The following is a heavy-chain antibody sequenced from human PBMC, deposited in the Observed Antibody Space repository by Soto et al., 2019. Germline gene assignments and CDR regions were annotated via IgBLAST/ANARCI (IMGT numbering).Heavy chain of an antibody. CDR3: ARGGAARPDY. J-gene: IGHJ4*02. V-gene: IGHV3-48*02. D-gene: IGHD6-6*01. CDR1: GFTFSSYG. CDR2: ISSSSAAI. Sequence: EVQLVESGGGLVQPGGSLRLSCAASGFTFSSYGMNWVRQAPGKGLAWVSYISSSSAAIQYADSVKGRFTISRDNAKNSLDLQMNSLRDEDTAVYYCARGGAARPDYWGQGTLVTVSS.